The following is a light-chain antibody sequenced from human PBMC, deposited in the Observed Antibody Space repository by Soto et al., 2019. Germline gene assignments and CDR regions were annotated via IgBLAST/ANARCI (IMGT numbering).Light chain of an antibody. CDR3: QQYGSSPRT. CDR1: QNVGSRY. Sequence: EIVLTQSPGTLSLSPGERATLSCRASQNVGSRYLAWYQQKPGQAPRLLIYGTSNRATGIPDRFSGSGSGTDFSLTISSLGPGDLAVYYCQQYGSSPRTFGQGTKVDIK. V-gene: IGKV3-20*01. J-gene: IGKJ1*01. CDR2: GTS.